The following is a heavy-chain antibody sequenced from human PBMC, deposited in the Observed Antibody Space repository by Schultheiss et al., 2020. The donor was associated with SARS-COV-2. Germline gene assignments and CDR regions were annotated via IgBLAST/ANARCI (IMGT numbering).Heavy chain of an antibody. CDR1: GGSVTSASYY. J-gene: IGHJ5*02. Sequence: SETLSLTCTVSGGSVTSASYYWSWIRQPPGKGLEWIGYIYYSGSTNYNPSLKSRVIISIDTSKKQFSLKLSSVTAADTAVYYCARGTYWFDPWGQGTLVTVSS. V-gene: IGHV4-61*01. CDR2: IYYSGST. CDR3: ARGTYWFDP.